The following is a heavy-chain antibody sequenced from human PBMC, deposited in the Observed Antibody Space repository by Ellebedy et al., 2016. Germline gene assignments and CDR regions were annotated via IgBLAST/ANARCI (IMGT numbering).Heavy chain of an antibody. CDR2: IKQDGSET. Sequence: GESLKISXAASGLIFGNYWMTWVRQTPGTGLQWVANIKQDGSETFHVDSVKGRFSISRDNAKNSLFLQMNSLRVDDTAMYYCARLNWGRFAFDYWGHGTLVTVSS. D-gene: IGHD7-27*01. J-gene: IGHJ4*01. V-gene: IGHV3-7*01. CDR3: ARLNWGRFAFDY. CDR1: GLIFGNYW.